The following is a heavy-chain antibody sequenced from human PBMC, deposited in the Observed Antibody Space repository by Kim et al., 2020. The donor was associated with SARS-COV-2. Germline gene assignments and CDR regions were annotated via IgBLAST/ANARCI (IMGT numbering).Heavy chain of an antibody. Sequence: YSVDSVKGRVTISRDDAKNSLYLQMNSLRAEDTAVYYCARVIVPAVYFDYWGQGTLVTVSS. CDR3: ARVIVPAVYFDY. V-gene: IGHV3-7*03. D-gene: IGHD2-2*01. J-gene: IGHJ4*02.